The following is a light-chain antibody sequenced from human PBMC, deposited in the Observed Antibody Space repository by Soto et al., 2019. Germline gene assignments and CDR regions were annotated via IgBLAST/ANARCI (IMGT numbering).Light chain of an antibody. CDR2: KAS. V-gene: IGKV1-5*03. CDR1: QSINNW. CDR3: QQYNCYSYT. Sequence: DIQMTQSPSTLSASVGDRVTIACRASQSINNWLDWYQQKPGKAPKLLIYKASTLQSGVPSRFSGSGSGTEFTLTISSLQPDDFATYYCQQYNCYSYTFGQGTKLEIK. J-gene: IGKJ2*01.